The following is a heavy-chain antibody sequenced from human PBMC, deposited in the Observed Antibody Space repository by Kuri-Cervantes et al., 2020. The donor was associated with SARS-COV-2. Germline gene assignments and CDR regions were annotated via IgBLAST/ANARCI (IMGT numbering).Heavy chain of an antibody. D-gene: IGHD5-24*01. CDR2: IDWGDDK. V-gene: IGHV2-70*04. J-gene: IGHJ4*02. Sequence: SGPTLVQPTQTLTLTCTFSGFSLSTSGMRVSWIRQPPGKALEWLARIDWGDDKFYSTSPKTRLTISKDTSKNQVVLTMTNMDPVDTATYYCAREATKYYFDYWGQGTLVTVSS. CDR1: GFSLSTSGMR. CDR3: AREATKYYFDY.